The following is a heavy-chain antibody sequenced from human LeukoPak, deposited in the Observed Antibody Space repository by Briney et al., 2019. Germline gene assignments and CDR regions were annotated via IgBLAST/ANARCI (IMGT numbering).Heavy chain of an antibody. CDR2: ISSSSSYI. CDR1: GFTFSSYS. J-gene: IGHJ4*02. Sequence: PGGSLRLSCAASGFTFSSYSMNWVRQAPGKGLEWVSSISSSSSYIYYADSVKGRFTISRDNAKNSLYLQMNSLRAEDTVVYYCARPNQGSGYDFGFDYWGQGTLVTVSS. D-gene: IGHD5-12*01. CDR3: ARPNQGSGYDFGFDY. V-gene: IGHV3-21*01.